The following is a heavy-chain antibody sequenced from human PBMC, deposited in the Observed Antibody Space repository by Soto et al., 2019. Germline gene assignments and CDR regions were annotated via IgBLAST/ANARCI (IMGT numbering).Heavy chain of an antibody. CDR2: ISYDGSNK. V-gene: IGHV3-30*18. Sequence: GGSLRLSCAASGFTFSSYGMHWVRQAPGKGLEWVAVISYDGSNKYYADSVKGRFTISRDNSKNTLYLQTNSLRAEDTAVYYCAKAEPYYYDSSDQDAFDIWGQGTMVTVSS. J-gene: IGHJ3*02. CDR3: AKAEPYYYDSSDQDAFDI. CDR1: GFTFSSYG. D-gene: IGHD3-22*01.